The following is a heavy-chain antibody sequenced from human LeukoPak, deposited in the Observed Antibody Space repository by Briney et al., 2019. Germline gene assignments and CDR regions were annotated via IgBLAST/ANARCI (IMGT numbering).Heavy chain of an antibody. V-gene: IGHV3-48*02. J-gene: IGHJ4*02. CDR2: ISSSSTI. D-gene: IGHD6-13*01. CDR1: GFTFSSYS. CDR3: ASGEPAAAGKSFDY. Sequence: GGSLRLSCAASGFTFSSYSMNWVRQAPGKGLEWVSYISSSSTIYYADSVKGRFTISRDNAKNSLYLQMNSLRDEDTAVYYCASGEPAAAGKSFDYWGQGTLVTVSS.